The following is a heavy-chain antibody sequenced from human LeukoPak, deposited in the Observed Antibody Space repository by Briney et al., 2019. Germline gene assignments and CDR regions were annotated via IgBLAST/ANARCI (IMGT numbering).Heavy chain of an antibody. CDR2: IGGGGGSP. V-gene: IGHV3-23*01. CDR3: AKQLGYCSDGSCYFPY. CDR1: GFTFSDYA. D-gene: IGHD2-15*01. J-gene: IGHJ4*02. Sequence: GGSLRLSCAASGFTFSDYAMNWVRQAPGKGLEWVSAIGGGGGSPYYADSVKGRFTISRDNSRNTLYLQMDGLRAEDTAVYYCAKQLGYCSDGSCYFPYWGQGTLVTVSS.